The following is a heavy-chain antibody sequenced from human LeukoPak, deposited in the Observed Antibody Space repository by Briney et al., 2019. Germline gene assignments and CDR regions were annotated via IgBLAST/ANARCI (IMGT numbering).Heavy chain of an antibody. Sequence: PGGSLRLSCAASGFTFSSYSMNWVRQAPGKGPEWVSGISGFNTYYADSVKGRFTIFRDNSKNVLYLQMDRLRAEDTAVYSCAKDVCTSPTCLLYFDSWGQGTLVTVSS. CDR3: AKDVCTSPTCLLYFDS. CDR2: ISGFNT. V-gene: IGHV3-23*01. D-gene: IGHD2-8*01. J-gene: IGHJ4*02. CDR1: GFTFSSYS.